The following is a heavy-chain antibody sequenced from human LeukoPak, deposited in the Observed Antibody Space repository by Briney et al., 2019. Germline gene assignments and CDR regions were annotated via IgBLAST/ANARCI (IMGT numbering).Heavy chain of an antibody. CDR3: ARLELAAAGSRWFDP. Sequence: SETLSLTCAVYGGSFSGYYWSWIRQPPGKGLEWIGEINHSGSTNYNPSLKSRVTISVDTSKNQFSLKLSSVTAADTAVYYCARLELAAAGSRWFDPWGQGTLVTVSS. J-gene: IGHJ5*02. V-gene: IGHV4-34*01. CDR2: INHSGST. CDR1: GGSFSGYY. D-gene: IGHD6-13*01.